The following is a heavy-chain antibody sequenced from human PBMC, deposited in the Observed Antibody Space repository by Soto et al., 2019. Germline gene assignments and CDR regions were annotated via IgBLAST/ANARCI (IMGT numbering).Heavy chain of an antibody. CDR2: IYYSGGA. CDR1: GRSISRTDYY. D-gene: IGHD2-15*01. J-gene: IGHJ5*02. V-gene: IGHV4-30-4*01. Sequence: PSETLSLTCTVSGRSISRTDYYWSWIRQPPGKGLEWIGYIYYSGGAYYNPSLKSRVIISLDTSKNQFSLKLSSVTAADTAVYYCVRLGGWFTPWRHATLVTVSS. CDR3: VRLGGWFTP.